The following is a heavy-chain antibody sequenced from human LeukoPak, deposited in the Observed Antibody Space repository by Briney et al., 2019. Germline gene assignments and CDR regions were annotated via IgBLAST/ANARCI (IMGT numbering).Heavy chain of an antibody. D-gene: IGHD3-9*01. V-gene: IGHV3-7*03. CDR3: AREGDNDILTGYSPEYFQH. Sequence: PGGSLRLSCAASGFTFSSFAMSWVRQAPGKGLEWVANIKQDGSEKYYVDSVKGRFTISRDNAKNSLYLQMNSLRAEDTAVYYCAREGDNDILTGYSPEYFQHWGQGTLVTVSS. CDR2: IKQDGSEK. CDR1: GFTFSSFA. J-gene: IGHJ1*01.